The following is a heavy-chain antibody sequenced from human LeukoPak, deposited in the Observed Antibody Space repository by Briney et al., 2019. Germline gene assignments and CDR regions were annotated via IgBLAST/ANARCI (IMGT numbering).Heavy chain of an antibody. D-gene: IGHD6-19*01. J-gene: IGHJ4*02. V-gene: IGHV4-59*08. Sequence: PSETLSLTCTVSGGSISSYYWSWIRQPPGKGLEWIGYIYYSGSTNYNPSLKSRVTISVDTSKNQFSLKLSSVTAADTAVYYCAMSQVAGTFYYFDYWGQGTLVTVSS. CDR2: IYYSGST. CDR3: AMSQVAGTFYYFDY. CDR1: GGSISSYY.